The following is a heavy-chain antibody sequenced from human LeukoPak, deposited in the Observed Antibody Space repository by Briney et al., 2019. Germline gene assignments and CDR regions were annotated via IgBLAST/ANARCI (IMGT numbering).Heavy chain of an antibody. J-gene: IGHJ4*02. CDR3: ARDLDGYSSYDY. CDR2: ISSSSSYI. Sequence: GGSLRLSCAASGFTFSSYSMNWVRQAPGKGLEWVSSISSSSSYIYYADSVKGRFTISRDNAKNSLYLQMNSLRAEDTAVYYCARDLDGYSSYDYWGQGTLVTVSS. CDR1: GFTFSSYS. D-gene: IGHD6-13*01. V-gene: IGHV3-21*01.